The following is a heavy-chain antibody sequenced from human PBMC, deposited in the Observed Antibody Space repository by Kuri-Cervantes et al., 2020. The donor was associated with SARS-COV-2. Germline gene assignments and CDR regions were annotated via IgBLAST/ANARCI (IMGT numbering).Heavy chain of an antibody. CDR3: ARDSRSSYQVLLDHYYYSYMDV. D-gene: IGHD3-3*01. CDR1: GGSFSGYY. V-gene: IGHV4-34*10. J-gene: IGHJ6*03. CDR2: INHSGST. Sequence: SETLSLTCAIYGGSFSGYYWSWIRQPPGKGLEWIGEINHSGSTNYNPSLKSRITMSVDTSKSQFSLKLTSVTAADTAVYYCARDSRSSYQVLLDHYYYSYMDVWDKGTTVTVSS.